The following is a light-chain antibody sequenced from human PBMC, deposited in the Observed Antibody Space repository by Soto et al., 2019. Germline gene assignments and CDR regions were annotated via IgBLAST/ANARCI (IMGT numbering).Light chain of an antibody. CDR1: QTTNTW. Sequence: DIQMTQFPSTLSASVGGRVTITCRASQTTNTWLAWYQQKPGTAPKLLIYDASSLEGGVPSRFSATGSGTEFTLTISSLQPDDLETYYCQQYISYPYTFGQGTKVEIK. CDR3: QQYISYPYT. J-gene: IGKJ2*01. V-gene: IGKV1-5*01. CDR2: DAS.